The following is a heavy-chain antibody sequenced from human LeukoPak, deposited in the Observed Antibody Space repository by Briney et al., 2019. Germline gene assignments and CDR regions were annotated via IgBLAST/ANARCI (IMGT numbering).Heavy chain of an antibody. CDR1: GGSISSGGYY. CDR3: ARLNYYDSSGYYYVFGPRITQNWFDP. CDR2: IYYSGST. V-gene: IGHV4-31*03. J-gene: IGHJ5*02. D-gene: IGHD3-22*01. Sequence: SQTLSLTCTVSGGSISSGGYYWSWIRQHPGKGLEWIGYIYYSGSTYYNPSLKSRVTISVDTSKNQFSLKLSSVTAADTAVYYCARLNYYDSSGYYYVFGPRITQNWFDPWGQGTLVTISS.